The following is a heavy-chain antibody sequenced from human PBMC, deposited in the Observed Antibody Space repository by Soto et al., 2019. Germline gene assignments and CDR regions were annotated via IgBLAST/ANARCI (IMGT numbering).Heavy chain of an antibody. J-gene: IGHJ1*01. CDR1: GYSFTTNW. Sequence: GESLKISCKGSGYSFTTNWIGWVRQMPGKGQEWMGVIYPGDSDTRYSPSFQGQVAISADKSINTAYLQWSSLKASDTAMYYCARHSGVAEDGTDWGQGTLVTVSS. CDR3: ARHSGVAEDGTD. CDR2: IYPGDSDT. D-gene: IGHD6-13*01. V-gene: IGHV5-51*01.